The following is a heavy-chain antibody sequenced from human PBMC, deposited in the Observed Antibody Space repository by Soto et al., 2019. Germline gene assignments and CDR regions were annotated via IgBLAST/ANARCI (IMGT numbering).Heavy chain of an antibody. CDR3: ARVSETVSLSLDDY. CDR2: IESDGSDT. J-gene: IGHJ4*02. Sequence: GGSLRLSCTASGFTFSSYWMHWVRQAPGKGLVWVARIESDGSDTVYADSVRGRFTISRDNAKNTLYLQMNSLRVEDTAVYFCARVSETVSLSLDDYWGQGTLVTVSS. CDR1: GFTFSSYW. V-gene: IGHV3-74*01. D-gene: IGHD2-21*02.